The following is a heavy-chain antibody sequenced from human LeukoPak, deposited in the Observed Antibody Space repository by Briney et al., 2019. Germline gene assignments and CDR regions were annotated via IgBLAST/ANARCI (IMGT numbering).Heavy chain of an antibody. CDR2: IYTNENT. CDR1: GGSISTYY. V-gene: IGHV4-4*07. CDR3: ARSSDSSGYYGGGIIDY. D-gene: IGHD6-19*01. J-gene: IGHJ4*02. Sequence: SETLSLTCTVSGGSISTYYWNWIRQPAGKGLEWIGRIYTNENTFFNPSLKSRVTMSVDTSKNQFSLQLTSVTAADAAVYYCARSSDSSGYYGGGIIDYWGQGTLVTVSS.